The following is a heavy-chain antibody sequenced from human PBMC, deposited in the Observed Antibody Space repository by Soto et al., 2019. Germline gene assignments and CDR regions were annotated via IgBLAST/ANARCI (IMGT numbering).Heavy chain of an antibody. Sequence: PSETLSLTCTVSGGSISSYYWSWIRQPPGKGLEWIGYIYYSGSTNYNPSLKSRVTISVDTSKNQFSLKLSSVTAADMAVYYCARGAHYGDFDYWGQGTLVTVSS. CDR1: GGSISSYY. V-gene: IGHV4-59*01. CDR3: ARGAHYGDFDY. J-gene: IGHJ4*02. D-gene: IGHD4-17*01. CDR2: IYYSGST.